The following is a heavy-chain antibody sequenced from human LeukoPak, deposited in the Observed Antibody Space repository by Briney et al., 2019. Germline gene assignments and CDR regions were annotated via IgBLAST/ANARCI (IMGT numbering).Heavy chain of an antibody. V-gene: IGHV1-2*06. D-gene: IGHD2-15*01. Sequence: ASVKVSCKASGYPFTGYYMHWARQAPGQGLEWMGRINPNSGGTNPAQKFQGRVPITRDTSISTAYMELSRLRSDDTAVYYCARDLMAEEDIVVVVAATGFDYWGQGTLVTVSS. CDR3: ARDLMAEEDIVVVVAATGFDY. J-gene: IGHJ4*02. CDR1: GYPFTGYY. CDR2: INPNSGGT.